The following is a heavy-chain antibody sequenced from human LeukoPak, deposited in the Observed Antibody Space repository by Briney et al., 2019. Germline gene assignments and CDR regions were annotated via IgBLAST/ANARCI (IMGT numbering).Heavy chain of an antibody. D-gene: IGHD3-22*01. V-gene: IGHV3-23*01. CDR3: AKLETAYYYDSSGYWTLDY. Sequence: GGSLRLSCAASGFTFSSYAMSWVRQAPGKGLEWVSGISGRGGSTYYADSVKGRITISRDNSKNTLYLQMNSLRAEDTAVYYCAKLETAYYYDSSGYWTLDYWGQGTLVTVSS. CDR1: GFTFSSYA. CDR2: ISGRGGST. J-gene: IGHJ4*02.